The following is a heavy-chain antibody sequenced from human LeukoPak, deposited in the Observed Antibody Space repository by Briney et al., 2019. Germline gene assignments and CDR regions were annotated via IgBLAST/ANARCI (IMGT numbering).Heavy chain of an antibody. Sequence: GGSLRLSCAASGFTFSSYSMNWVRQAPGKGLEWVPSIGSSTTYIYYADSVKGRFTISGDNAKNSLYLQMNSLRAEDTAVYYCARGGSPYYYGSGSYSADYYYYMDVWGKGTTVTVSS. CDR1: GFTFSSYS. D-gene: IGHD3-10*01. V-gene: IGHV3-21*01. CDR2: IGSSTTYI. J-gene: IGHJ6*03. CDR3: ARGGSPYYYGSGSYSADYYYYMDV.